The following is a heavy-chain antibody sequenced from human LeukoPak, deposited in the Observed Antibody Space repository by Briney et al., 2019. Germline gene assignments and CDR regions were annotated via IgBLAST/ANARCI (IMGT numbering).Heavy chain of an antibody. J-gene: IGHJ4*02. CDR2: INHSGST. Sequence: SETLSLTCAVSGGSISSSNWWSWVRQPPGKGLEWIGEINHSGSTNYNPSLKSRVTISVDTSKNQFSLKLSSVTAADTAVYYCARGRYSYGQLYYFDYWGQGTLVTVSS. CDR3: ARGRYSYGQLYYFDY. CDR1: GGSISSSNW. D-gene: IGHD5-18*01. V-gene: IGHV4-4*02.